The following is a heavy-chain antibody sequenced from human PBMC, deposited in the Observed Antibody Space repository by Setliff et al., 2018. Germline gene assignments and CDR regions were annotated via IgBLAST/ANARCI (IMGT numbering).Heavy chain of an antibody. V-gene: IGHV1-2*02. J-gene: IGHJ4*02. CDR1: GFTFTGYY. CDR2: INPNSGGT. D-gene: IGHD2-21*01. CDR3: TRSRAPSVVLAADFDF. Sequence: ASVKVSCKASGFTFTGYYMHWVRQAPGQGLEWMGWINPNSGGTNPAQKFQGRVTMTRDTSVSTAYMELSSLRSDDTAVYYCTRSRAPSVVLAADFDFWGQGTPVTV.